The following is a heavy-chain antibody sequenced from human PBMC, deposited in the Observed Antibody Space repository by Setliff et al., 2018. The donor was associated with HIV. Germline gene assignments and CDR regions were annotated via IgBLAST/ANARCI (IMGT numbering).Heavy chain of an antibody. Sequence: SETLSLTCTVSGASLTRGYYYWSWIRRPAGKGLEWIGRIYTTGSTNYNSSLQSRVTISADTSRNHFSLRLGSVTAADTAVYYCARTQTQDAFDIWGQGTMVT. J-gene: IGHJ3*02. CDR3: ARTQTQDAFDI. CDR1: GASLTRGYYY. V-gene: IGHV4-61*02. CDR2: IYTTGST.